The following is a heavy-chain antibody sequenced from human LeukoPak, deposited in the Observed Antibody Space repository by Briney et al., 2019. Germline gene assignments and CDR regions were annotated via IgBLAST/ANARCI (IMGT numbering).Heavy chain of an antibody. V-gene: IGHV3-53*04. Sequence: GRSVRLFCATSGFIVSSNYMSWVRQAPGKGLEEVYVIYSGGCTYYGEAVQGRFTISRHNSKNTLYLQMNSLRAEDTAVYYCARERIVGATKGERYYYGMDVWGQGTTVTVSS. CDR1: GFIVSSNY. J-gene: IGHJ6*02. D-gene: IGHD1-26*01. CDR2: IYSGGCT. CDR3: ARERIVGATKGERYYYGMDV.